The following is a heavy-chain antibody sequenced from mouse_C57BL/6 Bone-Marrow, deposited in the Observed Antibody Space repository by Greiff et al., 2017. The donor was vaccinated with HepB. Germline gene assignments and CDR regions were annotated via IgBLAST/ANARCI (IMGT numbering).Heavy chain of an antibody. V-gene: IGHV1-76*01. D-gene: IGHD2-3*01. CDR2: IYPGSGNT. CDR3: AKDVYYWWYFDV. J-gene: IGHJ1*03. Sequence: QVQLQHSGAELVRPGASVKLSCKASGYTFTDYYINWVKQRPGQGLEWIARIYPGSGNTYYTEKFKGKATLTAEKSSSTAYMQLSSLTSEDSAVYFCAKDVYYWWYFDVWGTGTTVTVSS. CDR1: GYTFTDYY.